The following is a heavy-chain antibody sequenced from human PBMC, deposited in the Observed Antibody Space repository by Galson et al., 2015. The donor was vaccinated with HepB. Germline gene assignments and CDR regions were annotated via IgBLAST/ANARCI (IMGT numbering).Heavy chain of an antibody. D-gene: IGHD3-22*01. J-gene: IGHJ4*02. CDR3: ARNRLGTYYDSSGYLGSDY. Sequence: SVKVSCKASGGTFSSYAISWVRQAPGQGLEWMGGIIPIFGIANYAQKFQGRVTITADKSTSTAYMELSSLRSEDTAVYYCARNRLGTYYDSSGYLGSDYWGQGTLVTVSS. CDR2: IIPIFGIA. V-gene: IGHV1-69*10. CDR1: GGTFSSYA.